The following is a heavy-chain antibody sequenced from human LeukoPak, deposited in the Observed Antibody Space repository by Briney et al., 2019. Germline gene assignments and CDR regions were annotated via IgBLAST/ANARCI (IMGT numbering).Heavy chain of an antibody. CDR2: ISHSGST. Sequence: SETLSLTCAVYGGSFSGYYWSWIRQPPGKGLEWIGEISHSGSTNYNPSLKSRVTISVDTSKNQFSLKLTSVTAADTAVYYCARGTLSGYVWENLDYWGQGTLVTVSS. CDR1: GGSFSGYY. D-gene: IGHD3-16*01. V-gene: IGHV4-34*01. CDR3: ARGTLSGYVWENLDY. J-gene: IGHJ4*02.